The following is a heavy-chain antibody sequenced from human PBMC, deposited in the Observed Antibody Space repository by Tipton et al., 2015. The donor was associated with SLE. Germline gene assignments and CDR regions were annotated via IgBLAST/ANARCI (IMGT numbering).Heavy chain of an antibody. Sequence: RSLRLSCAASGFTFSSYGMHWVRQAPGKGLEWVAVIWYDGSNKYYADSVKGRFTISRDNSKNTLYLQMNSLRAEDTAVYYCAKGYSYGAYYFDSWGQGTLVTVSS. CDR2: IWYDGSNK. CDR3: AKGYSYGAYYFDS. V-gene: IGHV3-30*18. J-gene: IGHJ4*02. D-gene: IGHD5-18*01. CDR1: GFTFSSYG.